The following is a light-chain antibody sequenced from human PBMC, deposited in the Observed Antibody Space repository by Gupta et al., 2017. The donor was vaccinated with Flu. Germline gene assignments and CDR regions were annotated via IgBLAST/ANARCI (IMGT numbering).Light chain of an antibody. CDR3: QQYGNNPCT. CDR1: QSVSSNS. V-gene: IGKV3-20*01. Sequence: IVLKQYPGTLSLSLGDRATLSCRASQSVSSNSLAWYQQRSGQARRLLIFGASSRDTVIPDRLSGGGSGTDSILTIRRLVPEDFAFYYCQQYGNNPCTFGPGTKVDIK. CDR2: GAS. J-gene: IGKJ3*01.